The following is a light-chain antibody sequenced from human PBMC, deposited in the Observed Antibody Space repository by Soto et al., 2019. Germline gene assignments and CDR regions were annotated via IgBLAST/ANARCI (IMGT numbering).Light chain of an antibody. V-gene: IGKV3-20*01. CDR1: ESVASNY. Sequence: EILFTQSPGTLSLSPGERATLSCRASESVASNYLAWYQHKPGQAPRLLFFGASNRATGIPDRFSGSGSGTDFTLTISRLEPEDFAVYYCHQYGRSPWTLGQGTKVDIX. CDR3: HQYGRSPWT. J-gene: IGKJ1*01. CDR2: GAS.